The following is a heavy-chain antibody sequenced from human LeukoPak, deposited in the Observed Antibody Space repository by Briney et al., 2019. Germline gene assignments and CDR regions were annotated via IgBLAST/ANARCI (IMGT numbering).Heavy chain of an antibody. J-gene: IGHJ4*02. CDR1: GFTFSSYA. CDR3: ARDPSGLWELPTYSDY. V-gene: IGHV3-64*01. CDR2: ISSNGGST. D-gene: IGHD1-26*01. Sequence: AGGSLRLSCAASGFTFSSYAMHWVRQAPGKGLEYVSAISSNGGSTYYANSVKGRFTISRDNSKNTLYLQMGSLRPEDMAVLYCARDPSGLWELPTYSDYWGQGTLVTVSS.